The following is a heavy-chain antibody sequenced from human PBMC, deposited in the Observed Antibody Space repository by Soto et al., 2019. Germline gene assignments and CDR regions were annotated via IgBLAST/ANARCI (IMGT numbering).Heavy chain of an antibody. CDR3: AHGYVQLLATFHYFDS. J-gene: IGHJ4*02. Sequence: SGPTLVNPTQTLTLTCTFSGFSITGNGEGVGWIRQPPGKALEWLALIYWADDKRYSPSLRNRLTITLDNSKDQVILTTTDMGPADTATYYCAHGYVQLLATFHYFDSWGQGTQVTVSS. CDR2: IYWADDK. V-gene: IGHV2-5*02. D-gene: IGHD2-2*01. CDR1: GFSITGNGEG.